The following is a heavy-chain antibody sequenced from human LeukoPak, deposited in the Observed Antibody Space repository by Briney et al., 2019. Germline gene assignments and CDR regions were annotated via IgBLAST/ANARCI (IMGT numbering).Heavy chain of an antibody. CDR2: INWNGGST. J-gene: IGHJ6*03. CDR1: GFTFDDYG. Sequence: PEGSLRLSCAASGFTFDDYGMSWVRQAPGKGLEWVSGINWNGGSTGYADSVKGRFTISRDNAKNSLYLQMNSLRAEDTALYYCARVIPPLVYMDVWGKGTTVTVSS. D-gene: IGHD2-21*01. V-gene: IGHV3-20*04. CDR3: ARVIPPLVYMDV.